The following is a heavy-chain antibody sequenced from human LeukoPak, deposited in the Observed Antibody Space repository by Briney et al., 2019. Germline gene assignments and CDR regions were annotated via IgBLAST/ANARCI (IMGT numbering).Heavy chain of an antibody. V-gene: IGHV3-33*01. CDR1: GFTFSSYG. J-gene: IGHJ3*02. Sequence: GEALRLSCAASGFTFSSYGMHWVRQAPGKGLEWVAVIWYDGSNKYYADSVKGLFTISRDNSKNTLYLQMNSLRAEDTAVYYCARNQDYGVYNSVGAFDIWGQGTMVTVSS. CDR2: IWYDGSNK. CDR3: ARNQDYGVYNSVGAFDI. D-gene: IGHD4-17*01.